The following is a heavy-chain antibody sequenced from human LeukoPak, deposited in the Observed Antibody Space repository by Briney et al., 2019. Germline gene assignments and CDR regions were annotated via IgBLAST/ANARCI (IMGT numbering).Heavy chain of an antibody. Sequence: GGSLRLSCAASGFTVSSNYMSWVRQAPGKGLEWVSVIYSGGSTYYADSVKGRFTIFRDNSKNTLYLQMNSLRAEDTAVYYCAKSAYCGGDCYNYFDYWGQGTLVTVSS. CDR3: AKSAYCGGDCYNYFDY. D-gene: IGHD2-21*02. V-gene: IGHV3-66*01. J-gene: IGHJ4*02. CDR2: IYSGGST. CDR1: GFTVSSNY.